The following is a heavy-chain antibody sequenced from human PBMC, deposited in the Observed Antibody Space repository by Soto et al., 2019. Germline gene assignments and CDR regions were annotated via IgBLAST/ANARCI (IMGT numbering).Heavy chain of an antibody. D-gene: IGHD2-2*01. CDR1: GGSFSGYY. Sequence: SETLCLTCAVYGGSFSGYYWSWIRQPPGKGLEWVGEINHSGSTNYNPSLKSRVTITVDTSKNQFSLKLSSVTAADKAVYYCARGRWGYCSSTSCYQPNAYYYYMDVWGKGTPVTVSS. CDR2: INHSGST. V-gene: IGHV4-34*01. J-gene: IGHJ6*03. CDR3: ARGRWGYCSSTSCYQPNAYYYYMDV.